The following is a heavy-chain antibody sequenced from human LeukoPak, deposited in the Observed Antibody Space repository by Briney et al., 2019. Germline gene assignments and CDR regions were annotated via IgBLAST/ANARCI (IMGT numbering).Heavy chain of an antibody. CDR3: ARVISDYYDSSGYPDAFDI. D-gene: IGHD3-22*01. CDR1: GYSFGSFG. J-gene: IGHJ3*02. CDR2: ISAYNGNT. V-gene: IGHV1-18*01. Sequence: ASVKVSCKASGYSFGSFGISWVRQAPGQGLEWMGWISAYNGNTNYAQKLQGRVTMTTDTSTSTAYMELRSLRSDDTAVYYCARVISDYYDSSGYPDAFDIWGQGTMVTVSS.